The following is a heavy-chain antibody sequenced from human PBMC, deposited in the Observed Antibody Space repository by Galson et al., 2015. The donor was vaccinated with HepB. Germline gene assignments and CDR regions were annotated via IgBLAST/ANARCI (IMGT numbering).Heavy chain of an antibody. CDR3: ARDHSYGYFFVH. Sequence: SVKVSCKASGYTFTSYAMHWVRQAPGQRLEWMGWINAGNGNTKYSQKFQGRVTITRDTSASTAYMELSSLRSEDTAVYYCARDHSYGYFFVHWGQGTLVTVSS. D-gene: IGHD5-18*01. J-gene: IGHJ4*02. CDR1: GYTFTSYA. V-gene: IGHV1-3*01. CDR2: INAGNGNT.